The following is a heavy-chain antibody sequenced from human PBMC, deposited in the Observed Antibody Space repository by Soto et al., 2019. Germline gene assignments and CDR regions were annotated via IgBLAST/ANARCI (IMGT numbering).Heavy chain of an antibody. D-gene: IGHD3-10*01. J-gene: IGHJ6*02. Sequence: EVQLVESGGGLVKPGGSLRLSCAASGFTFSSYSMNWVRQAPGKGLEWVSSISSSSSTIYYADSVKGRFTISRDNAKNSLYLQMNSLRDEDTAVYYCASLSMVRGVIILDYYYGMDVWGQGTTVTVSS. CDR1: GFTFSSYS. CDR3: ASLSMVRGVIILDYYYGMDV. V-gene: IGHV3-21*01. CDR2: ISSSSSTI.